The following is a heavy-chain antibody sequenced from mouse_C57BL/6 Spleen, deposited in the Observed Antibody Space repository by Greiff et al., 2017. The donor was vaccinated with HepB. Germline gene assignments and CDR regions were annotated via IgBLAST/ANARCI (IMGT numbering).Heavy chain of an antibody. J-gene: IGHJ2*01. CDR3: ARSRYYGSSSYFDY. CDR2: INPNNGGT. V-gene: IGHV1-26*01. CDR1: GYTFTDYY. Sequence: VQLQQSGPELVKPGASVKISCKASGYTFTDYYMNWVKQSHGKSLEWIGDINPNNGGTSYNQKFKGKATLTVDKSSSTAYMELRSLTSEDSAVYYCARSRYYGSSSYFDYWGQGTTLTVSS. D-gene: IGHD1-1*01.